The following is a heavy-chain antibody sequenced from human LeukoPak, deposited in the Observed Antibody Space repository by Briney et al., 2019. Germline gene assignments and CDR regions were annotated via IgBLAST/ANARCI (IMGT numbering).Heavy chain of an antibody. CDR2: IYYSGST. CDR1: GGSISSYY. J-gene: IGHJ4*02. D-gene: IGHD6-19*01. V-gene: IGHV4-59*01. Sequence: SETLSLTCTVAGGSISSYYWSWIRQSPGKGLEWIGYIYYSGSTNYNPSLKSRVTISVDTSKNQFSLKLSSVTAADTAVYYCARGYSSGWLGYWGQGTLVTVSS. CDR3: ARGYSSGWLGY.